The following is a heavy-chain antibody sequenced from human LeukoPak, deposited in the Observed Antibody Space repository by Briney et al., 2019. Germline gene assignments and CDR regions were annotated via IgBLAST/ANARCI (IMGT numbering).Heavy chain of an antibody. CDR2: IGSDNKP. CDR1: GFTFRSYP. Sequence: GGSLRLSCEASGFTFRSYPMTWVRQAPGKGLEWVSSIGSDNKPHYSESVKGRFAISRDNSKSMLFLQLNSLRAEDTAVYYCAREENPSRYFLYWGRETLVTVSS. D-gene: IGHD2/OR15-2a*01. V-gene: IGHV3-23*01. J-gene: IGHJ4*02. CDR3: AREENPSRYFLY.